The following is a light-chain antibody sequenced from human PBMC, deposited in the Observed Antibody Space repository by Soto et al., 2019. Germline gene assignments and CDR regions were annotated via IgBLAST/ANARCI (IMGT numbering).Light chain of an antibody. CDR1: SSDVGGYNY. Sequence: QSVLTQPASVSGSPGQSITISCTGTSSDVGGYNYVSWYQQNPGKAPKLMIYDVSKPPSGVSNRFSGSKSGNTASLTISGLQAEDEADYYCSSYTSSSTVVFGGGTKLTVL. V-gene: IGLV2-14*01. J-gene: IGLJ2*01. CDR3: SSYTSSSTVV. CDR2: DVS.